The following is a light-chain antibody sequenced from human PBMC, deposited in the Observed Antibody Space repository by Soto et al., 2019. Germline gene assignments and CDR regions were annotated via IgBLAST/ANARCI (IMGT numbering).Light chain of an antibody. Sequence: QSALTQPPSASGSPGQSVTISCTGTSSDVGGYNYVSWYQQHPGKAPNLMIYEVTKRPSGVPDRFSGSKSGNTASLTVSGLQAEDEADYYCSSDAGSNNVIFGGGTKLTVL. J-gene: IGLJ2*01. V-gene: IGLV2-8*01. CDR1: SSDVGGYNY. CDR2: EVT. CDR3: SSDAGSNNVI.